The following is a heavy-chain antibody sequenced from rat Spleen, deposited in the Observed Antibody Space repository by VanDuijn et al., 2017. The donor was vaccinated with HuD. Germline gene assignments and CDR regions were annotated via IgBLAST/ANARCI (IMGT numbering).Heavy chain of an antibody. V-gene: IGHV2-13*01. CDR1: GFSLTSYG. CDR3: TRAGYGGYTA. D-gene: IGHD1-11*01. J-gene: IGHJ2*01. Sequence: QVQLKESGPGLVQPSQTLSLTCTVSGFSLTSYGVTWVRQPPGKGLEWMGGIWGDGSTNSKSALKSRRSISRDTYKTEVFLKMNSQQTEDTAIYVWTRAGYGGYTAWGQGVMVTVSS. CDR2: IWGDGST.